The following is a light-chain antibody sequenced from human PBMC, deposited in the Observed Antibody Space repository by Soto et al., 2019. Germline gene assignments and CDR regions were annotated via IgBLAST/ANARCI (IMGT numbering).Light chain of an antibody. CDR3: CSFAGRDTYVV. J-gene: IGLJ2*01. V-gene: IGLV2-11*01. Sequence: QSALIQPRSVSGSPGQSVTISCTGTSSDVGPYNFVSWFQHHPGKAPKPIIFRVTQRPSGVPDRFSGSKSGNTASLTISGLQPEEEADYYCCSFAGRDTYVVFGGGAKLIVL. CDR2: RVT. CDR1: SSDVGPYNF.